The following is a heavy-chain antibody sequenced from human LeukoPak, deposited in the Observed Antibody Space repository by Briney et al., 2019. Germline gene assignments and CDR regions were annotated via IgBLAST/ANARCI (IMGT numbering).Heavy chain of an antibody. D-gene: IGHD6-13*01. CDR1: GFTFSSYW. Sequence: GGSLKLSCAASGFTFSSYWMHWVRQAPGKGLVWVSRINSDGSSTSYADSVKGRFTISRDNAKNTLYLQMNSLRAEDTAVYYCATSHSSSWLSYWGQGTLVTVSS. CDR3: ATSHSSSWLSY. CDR2: INSDGSST. V-gene: IGHV3-74*01. J-gene: IGHJ4*02.